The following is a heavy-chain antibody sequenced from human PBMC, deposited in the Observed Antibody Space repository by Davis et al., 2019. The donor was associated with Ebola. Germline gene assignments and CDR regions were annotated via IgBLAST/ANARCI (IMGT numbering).Heavy chain of an antibody. J-gene: IGHJ3*02. V-gene: IGHV3-21*01. CDR2: ISSSSSYI. CDR1: GFTFSSYS. Sequence: GESLKISCAASGFTFSSYSMNWVRQAPGKGLEWVSSISSSSSYIYYADSVKGRFTISRDNAKNSLYLQMNSLRAEDTAVYYCARVGDYYVPGAFDIWGQGTMVTVSS. D-gene: IGHD3-10*02. CDR3: ARVGDYYVPGAFDI.